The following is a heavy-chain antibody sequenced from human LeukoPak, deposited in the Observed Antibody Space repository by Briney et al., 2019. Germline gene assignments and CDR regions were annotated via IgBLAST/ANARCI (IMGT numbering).Heavy chain of an antibody. D-gene: IGHD1-1*01. Sequence: TGGSLRLSCAASGFTFSDYAMIWVRQAPEKGLEWVSAISGSAGTTYYADSVKGRFTISRVNSKNTLYLQMNSLRVEDTAIYYCAKGQELDDGVFDSWGQGTLVTVSS. CDR2: ISGSAGTT. CDR3: AKGQELDDGVFDS. J-gene: IGHJ4*02. CDR1: GFTFSDYA. V-gene: IGHV3-23*01.